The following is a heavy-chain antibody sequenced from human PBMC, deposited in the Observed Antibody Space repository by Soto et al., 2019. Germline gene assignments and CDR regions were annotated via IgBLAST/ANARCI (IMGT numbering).Heavy chain of an antibody. D-gene: IGHD6-13*01. V-gene: IGHV4-31*03. Sequence: NPSETLSLTCTVSGGSISSGGYYWSWIRQHPGKGLEWIGYIYYSGSTYYNPSLKSRVTISVDTSKNQFSLKLSSVTAADTAVYYCARERAAGTTTDFDYWGQGTLVTVSS. CDR1: GGSISSGGYY. CDR2: IYYSGST. J-gene: IGHJ4*02. CDR3: ARERAAGTTTDFDY.